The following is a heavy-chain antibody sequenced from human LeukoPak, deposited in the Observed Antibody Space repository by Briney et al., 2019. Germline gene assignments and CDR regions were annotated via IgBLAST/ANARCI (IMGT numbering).Heavy chain of an antibody. CDR2: ISSSSSYI. D-gene: IGHD2-15*01. V-gene: IGHV3-21*01. J-gene: IGHJ4*02. CDR3: AKDRVVVVAAALYFDS. Sequence: GGSLRLSCAASGFTFISYSMNWVRQAPGKGLEWVSSISSSSSYIYYADSVKGRFTISRDNSKNTLFVQMNSLRAEDTAIYYCAKDRVVVVAAALYFDSWGQGTLVTVSS. CDR1: GFTFISYS.